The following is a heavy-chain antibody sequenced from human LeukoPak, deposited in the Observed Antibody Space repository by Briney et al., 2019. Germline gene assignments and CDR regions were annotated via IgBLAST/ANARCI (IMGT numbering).Heavy chain of an antibody. CDR2: INPNSGGT. D-gene: IGHD2-15*01. V-gene: IGHV1-2*02. J-gene: IGHJ5*02. CDR3: ARGYCSGGSCYWFDP. CDR1: GYSFTGYY. Sequence: ASVKVSCKASGYSFTGYYMHWVRQAPGQGLEWMGWINPNSGGTNYAQKFQGRVTMTRDTSISTAYMELSRLRSDDTAVYYCARGYCSGGSCYWFDPWGQGTLVTVSS.